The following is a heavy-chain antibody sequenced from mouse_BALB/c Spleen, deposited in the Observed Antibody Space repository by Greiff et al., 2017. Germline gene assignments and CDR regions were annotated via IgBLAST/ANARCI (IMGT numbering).Heavy chain of an antibody. D-gene: IGHD2-3*01. CDR1: GYTFTSYV. Sequence: EVQLQQSGPELVKPGASVKMSCKASGYTFTSYVMHWVKQKPGQGLEWIGYINPYNDGTKYNEKFKGKATLTSDKSSSTAYMELSSLTSEDSAVYYCARGGIYDGYYVAYWGQGTLVTVSA. V-gene: IGHV1-14*01. J-gene: IGHJ3*01. CDR2: INPYNDGT. CDR3: ARGGIYDGYYVAY.